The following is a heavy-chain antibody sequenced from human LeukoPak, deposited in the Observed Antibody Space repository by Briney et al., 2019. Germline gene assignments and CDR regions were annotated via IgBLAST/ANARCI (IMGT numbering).Heavy chain of an antibody. Sequence: ASVKVSCKASGYTFTSYGISWVRQAPGQGLEWMGWISAYNGNTNYAQKLQGRVTMTTDTSTSTAYMELRSLRSDDTAVYYCARPTVAEYSSPAFDYHYYMDVWGKGTTVTVSS. V-gene: IGHV1-18*01. D-gene: IGHD6-6*01. CDR3: ARPTVAEYSSPAFDYHYYMDV. CDR1: GYTFTSYG. CDR2: ISAYNGNT. J-gene: IGHJ6*03.